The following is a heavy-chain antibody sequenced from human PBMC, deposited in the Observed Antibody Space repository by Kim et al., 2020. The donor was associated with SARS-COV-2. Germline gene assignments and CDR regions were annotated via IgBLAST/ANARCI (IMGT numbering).Heavy chain of an antibody. CDR3: ASLSYYYYYGMGV. Sequence: YADSVKGRFTISRDNATNSLYLRMNSLRDEDTAVYYCASLSYYYYYGMGVWGQGTTVTVSS. J-gene: IGHJ6*02. V-gene: IGHV3-48*02.